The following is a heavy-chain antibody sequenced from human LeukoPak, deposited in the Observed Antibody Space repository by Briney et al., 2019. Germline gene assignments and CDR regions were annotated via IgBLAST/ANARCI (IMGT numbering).Heavy chain of an antibody. J-gene: IGHJ5*02. CDR1: GYTFTGYY. V-gene: IGHV1-2*02. D-gene: IGHD3-3*01. CDR2: INPNSGGT. CDR3: ARSPYDFWSGYKGFDP. Sequence: ASVKVSCKASGYTFTGYYMHWVRQAPGQGLEWMGWINPNSGGTNYAQKFQGRVTMTRDTSISTAYMELRSLRSDDTAVYYCARSPYDFWSGYKGFDPWGQGTLVTVSS.